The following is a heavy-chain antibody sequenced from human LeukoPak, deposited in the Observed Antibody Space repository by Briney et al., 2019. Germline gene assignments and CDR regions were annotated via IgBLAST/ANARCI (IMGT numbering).Heavy chain of an antibody. J-gene: IGHJ4*02. CDR3: VKDGSGSYYTYYFDY. V-gene: IGHV3-64D*06. CDR2: ISSNGGST. Sequence: GGSLILSCSASGFTFSRYAMHWVRQAPGKGLEYVSAISSNGGSTYYADSVKGRFTISRDNSKNTLYLQMSSLRAEDTAVYYCVKDGSGSYYTYYFDYWGQGTLVTVSS. D-gene: IGHD3-10*01. CDR1: GFTFSRYA.